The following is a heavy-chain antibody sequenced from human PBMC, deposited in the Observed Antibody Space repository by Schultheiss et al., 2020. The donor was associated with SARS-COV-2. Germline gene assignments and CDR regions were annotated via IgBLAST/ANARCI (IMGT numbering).Heavy chain of an antibody. CDR2: ISGSGGST. D-gene: IGHD2/OR15-2a*01. V-gene: IGHV3-23*01. Sequence: GGSLRLSCAASGFTFSSYAMSWVRQAPGKGLEWVSAISGSGGSTYYADSVKGRFTISRDNAKNSLYLQMNSLRAEDTAVYYCARGALLHYFDYWGQGTLVTVSS. J-gene: IGHJ4*02. CDR3: ARGALLHYFDY. CDR1: GFTFSSYA.